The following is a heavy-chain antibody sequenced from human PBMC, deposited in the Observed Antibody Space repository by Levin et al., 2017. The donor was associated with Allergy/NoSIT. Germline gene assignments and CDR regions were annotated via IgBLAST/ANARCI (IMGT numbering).Heavy chain of an antibody. CDR1: GFTFSSYW. J-gene: IGHJ4*02. CDR3: ARAGFRIAAADHIDY. Sequence: GESLKISCAASGFTFSSYWMSWVRQAPGKGLEWVANIKQDGSEKYYVDSVKGRFTISRDNAKNSLYLQMNSLRAEDTAVYYCARAGFRIAAADHIDYWGQGTLVTVSS. V-gene: IGHV3-7*01. CDR2: IKQDGSEK. D-gene: IGHD6-13*01.